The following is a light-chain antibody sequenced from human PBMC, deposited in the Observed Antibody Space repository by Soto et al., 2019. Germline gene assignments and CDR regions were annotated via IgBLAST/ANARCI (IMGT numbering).Light chain of an antibody. V-gene: IGLV2-14*02. Sequence: QSVLTQPASVSGSPGQSITISCTGTSSDVGSYNLVSWYQQHPGKGPKLMIYEGSKRPSGVSNRFSGSKSGNTASLTISDLQAEDEADYYCSSYTSSSTPWVFGGGTKLTVL. J-gene: IGLJ3*02. CDR1: SSDVGSYNL. CDR2: EGS. CDR3: SSYTSSSTPWV.